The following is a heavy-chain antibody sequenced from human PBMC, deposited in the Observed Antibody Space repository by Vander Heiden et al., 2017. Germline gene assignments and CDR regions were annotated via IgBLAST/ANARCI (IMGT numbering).Heavy chain of an antibody. Sequence: QPGGSLRLSCAASGFTFSDHYMEWVRQAPGKGLEWVGRSRNKANSYTTEDAAAVKGRFTISRDDAKNSLYLQLKRMKTEDTAVYYYARGEGFTYSSLDCWGQGTLVTVSS. CDR2: SRNKANSYTT. J-gene: IGHJ4*02. V-gene: IGHV3-72*01. D-gene: IGHD6-13*01. CDR3: ARGEGFTYSSLDC. CDR1: GFTFSDHY.